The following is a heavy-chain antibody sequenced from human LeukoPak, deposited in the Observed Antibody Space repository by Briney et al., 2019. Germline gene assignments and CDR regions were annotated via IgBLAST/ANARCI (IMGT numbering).Heavy chain of an antibody. J-gene: IGHJ3*02. D-gene: IGHD1-1*01. CDR1: GFTVSSNY. V-gene: IGHV3-53*01. CDR3: ASGEVLGAFDI. Sequence: GGSLRLSCAASGFTVSSNYMSWVRQAPGKGLEWVSVIYSGGSTYYADSVKGRFTISRDNSRNTLYLQMNSLRAEDTAVYYCASGEVLGAFDIWGQGTMVTVSS. CDR2: IYSGGST.